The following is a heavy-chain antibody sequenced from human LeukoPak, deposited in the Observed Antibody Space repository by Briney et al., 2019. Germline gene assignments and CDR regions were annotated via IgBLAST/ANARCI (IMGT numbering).Heavy chain of an antibody. D-gene: IGHD3-10*01. J-gene: IGHJ4*02. CDR2: INPNSGGT. CDR1: GYIFTDYY. Sequence: ASVRVSCKTSGYIFTDYYIHWVRQARGQGLEWMAWINPNSGGTYFAQKFEARVTLSRDTSINTAYMEMRGLTSDDTAVYYCAKSQYSFGSGATRPLFDYWGQGTQVTVSS. V-gene: IGHV1-2*02. CDR3: AKSQYSFGSGATRPLFDY.